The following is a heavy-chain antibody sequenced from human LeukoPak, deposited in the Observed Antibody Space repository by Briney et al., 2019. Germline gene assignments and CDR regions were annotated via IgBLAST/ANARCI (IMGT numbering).Heavy chain of an antibody. CDR1: GGSFSGYY. Sequence: KPSETLSLTCAVYGGSFSGYYWGRIRQPPGKGLEWIGSIYDSGSTYYNPSLKSRVTISVDTSKNQFSLRLNSVTAADTAVYYCARHYGPWGQGTLVTVSS. D-gene: IGHD3-10*01. V-gene: IGHV4-39*01. CDR2: IYDSGST. CDR3: ARHYGP. J-gene: IGHJ5*02.